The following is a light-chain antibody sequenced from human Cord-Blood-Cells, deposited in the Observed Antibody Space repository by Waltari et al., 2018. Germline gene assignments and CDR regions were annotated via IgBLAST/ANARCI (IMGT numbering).Light chain of an antibody. Sequence: DIQMTQSPSSLSASVGDRVTITCRASQGISSYLNWYQQKPGKAPKLLIYAASSLQSGVTSRFSGSGSGTDFTLTISSLQPEDFATYYCQQSYSTPPITFGQGTRQEIK. CDR1: QGISSY. CDR2: AAS. J-gene: IGKJ5*01. CDR3: QQSYSTPPIT. V-gene: IGKV1-39*01.